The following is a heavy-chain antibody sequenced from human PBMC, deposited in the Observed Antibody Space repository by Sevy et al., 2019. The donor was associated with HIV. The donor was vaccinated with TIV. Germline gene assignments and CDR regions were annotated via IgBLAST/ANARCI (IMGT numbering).Heavy chain of an antibody. V-gene: IGHV3-7*01. D-gene: IGHD3-22*01. Sequence: GGSLRLSCAASGFTFSSYWMTWVRQAPGKGLEWVANIKQDMSEKYYADSVNGRFTISRDNARHSLYLQMESLRAEDTALFYCARAQQVTMLVVIGGFYFDFWGQGTLVTVSS. J-gene: IGHJ4*02. CDR1: GFTFSSYW. CDR3: ARAQQVTMLVVIGGFYFDF. CDR2: IKQDMSEK.